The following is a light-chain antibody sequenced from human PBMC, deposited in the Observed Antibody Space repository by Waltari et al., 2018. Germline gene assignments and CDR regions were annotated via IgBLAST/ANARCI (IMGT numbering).Light chain of an antibody. CDR2: DAS. V-gene: IGKV3-20*01. CDR3: QKYGTLPAT. CDR1: QCVSRT. J-gene: IGKJ1*01. Sequence: EIVLTQSPGTLSLSPGERATLPCRASQCVSRTLAWYQQKPGQAPRLRIYDASSRATGIPDRFSGSGSGTDFSLTISRLEPEDFAVYYCQKYGTLPATFGQGTTVEIK.